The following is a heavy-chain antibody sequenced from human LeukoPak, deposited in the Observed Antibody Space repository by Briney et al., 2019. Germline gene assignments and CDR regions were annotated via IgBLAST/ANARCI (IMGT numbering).Heavy chain of an antibody. CDR1: GGSISSYY. CDR2: IYYSGST. V-gene: IGHV4-59*08. D-gene: IGHD4-17*01. Sequence: SETLSLTCTVSGGSISSYYWSWIRQPPGKGLEWIGYIYYSGSTNYNPSLRSRVTISVDTSNNQFSLKLSSVTAADTAVYYCARGGNYGDYDGYFDYWGQGTLVTVSS. CDR3: ARGGNYGDYDGYFDY. J-gene: IGHJ4*02.